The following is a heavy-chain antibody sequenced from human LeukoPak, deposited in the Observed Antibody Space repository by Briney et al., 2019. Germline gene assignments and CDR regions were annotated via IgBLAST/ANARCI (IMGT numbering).Heavy chain of an antibody. CDR2: IIPIFGPA. CDR3: ARWGRGCSSTSCYKDTWFDP. V-gene: IGHV1-69*01. D-gene: IGHD2-2*01. Sequence: ASVKVSCKASGGTFSSYAISWVRQAPGQRLECMGGIIPIFGPANYAQKFQGRVTITADESTSTAYMELSSLRSEDTAVYYCARWGRGCSSTSCYKDTWFDPWGQGTLVTVSS. CDR1: GGTFSSYA. J-gene: IGHJ5*02.